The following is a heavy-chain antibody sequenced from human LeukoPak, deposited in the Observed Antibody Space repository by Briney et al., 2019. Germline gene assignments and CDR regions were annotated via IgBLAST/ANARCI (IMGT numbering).Heavy chain of an antibody. V-gene: IGHV4-4*07. CDR1: GGSISSYY. D-gene: IGHD6-13*01. Sequence: SETLSLTCTGSGGSISSYYWSWIRQPAGKGLEWIGRIYTSGSTNYNPSLKSRVTMSVDTSKNQFSLKLSSVTAADTAVYYCAREGIAAAGDAFDIWGQGTMVTVSS. CDR3: AREGIAAAGDAFDI. CDR2: IYTSGST. J-gene: IGHJ3*02.